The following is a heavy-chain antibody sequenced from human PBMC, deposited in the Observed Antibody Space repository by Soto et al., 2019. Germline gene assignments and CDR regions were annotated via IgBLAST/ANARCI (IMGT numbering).Heavy chain of an antibody. D-gene: IGHD6-19*01. V-gene: IGHV3-7*01. CDR3: AREYGKQWLVYYYYGMDV. CDR2: IKQDGSEK. Sequence: PGGSLRLSCAASGFTFSSYWMSWVRQAPGKGLEWVANIKQDGSEKYYVDSVKGRFTISRDNAKNSLYPQMNSLRAEGTAVYYCAREYGKQWLVYYYYGMDVWGQGTTVTVSS. CDR1: GFTFSSYW. J-gene: IGHJ6*02.